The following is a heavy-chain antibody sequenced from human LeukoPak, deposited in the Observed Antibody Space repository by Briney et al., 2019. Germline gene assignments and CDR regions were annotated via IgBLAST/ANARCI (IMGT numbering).Heavy chain of an antibody. V-gene: IGHV3-21*01. Sequence: GGSLRLSCAASGFTFSSYRMNWVRQAPGKGLEWVSSISSSSSYIYYADSVKGRFTISRDNAKNSLYLQMNSLRAEDTAVYYCATSPFDAYYYYGMDVWGQGTTVTVSS. CDR2: ISSSSSYI. CDR3: ATSPFDAYYYYGMDV. J-gene: IGHJ6*02. CDR1: GFTFSSYR. D-gene: IGHD6-6*01.